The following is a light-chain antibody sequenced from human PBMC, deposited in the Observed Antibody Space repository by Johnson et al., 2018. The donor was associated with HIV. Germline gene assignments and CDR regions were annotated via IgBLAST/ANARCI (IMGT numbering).Light chain of an antibody. Sequence: QSVLTQPPSVSAAPGQKVTISCSGSSSNIGNNYVSWYQQLPGTAPKLLIYDVNKRPSGIPDRFSGSKSGTSATLGITGLQTGDEADYYCGTWDPSLSAGEVFGTGTKVTVL. CDR3: GTWDPSLSAGEV. V-gene: IGLV1-51*01. J-gene: IGLJ1*01. CDR1: SSNIGNNY. CDR2: DVN.